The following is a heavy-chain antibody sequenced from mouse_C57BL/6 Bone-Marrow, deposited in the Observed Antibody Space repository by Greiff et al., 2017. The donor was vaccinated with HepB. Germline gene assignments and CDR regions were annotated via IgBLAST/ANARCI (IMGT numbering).Heavy chain of an antibody. Sequence: VQLQQSGPGLVQPSQSLSITCTVSGFSLTSYGVHWVRQSPGKGLEWLGVIWRGGSTDYNAAFMSRLSITKDNSKSQVFFKMNSLQADDTAIYYCAKNRGITTAYYFDYWGQGTTLTVSS. CDR1: GFSLTSYG. D-gene: IGHD1-1*01. V-gene: IGHV2-5*01. J-gene: IGHJ2*01. CDR3: AKNRGITTAYYFDY. CDR2: IWRGGST.